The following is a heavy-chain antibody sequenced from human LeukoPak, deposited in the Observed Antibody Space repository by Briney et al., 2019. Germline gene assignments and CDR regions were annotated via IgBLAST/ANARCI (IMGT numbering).Heavy chain of an antibody. Sequence: SETLSLTCTVSGGSISSYYWSWIRQPPGKGLEWIGYIYYSGSTNYNPSLKSRVTISVDTSKNQFSLKLSSVTAADTAVYYCARHVRKWSFSVAGTPLVFDYWGQGTLVTVSS. CDR3: ARHVRKWSFSVAGTPLVFDY. CDR2: IYYSGST. CDR1: GGSISSYY. D-gene: IGHD6-19*01. J-gene: IGHJ4*02. V-gene: IGHV4-59*08.